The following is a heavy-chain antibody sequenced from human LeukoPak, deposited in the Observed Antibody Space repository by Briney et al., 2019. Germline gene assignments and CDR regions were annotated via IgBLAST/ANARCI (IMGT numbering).Heavy chain of an antibody. CDR1: RFTFSNYD. D-gene: IGHD5-18*01. CDR3: AKSGYSYGSDYFDY. Sequence: GGSLRLSCAASRFTFSNYDMHWVRQAPGKGLEWVAFIRFDGSNKFYADSMKGRFTISRDNSKNTLYLQMNSLRAEDTAVYYCAKSGYSYGSDYFDYWGQGTLVTVSS. CDR2: IRFDGSNK. J-gene: IGHJ4*02. V-gene: IGHV3-30*02.